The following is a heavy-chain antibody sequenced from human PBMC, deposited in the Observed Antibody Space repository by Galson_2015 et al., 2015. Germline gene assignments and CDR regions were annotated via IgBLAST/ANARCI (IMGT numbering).Heavy chain of an antibody. D-gene: IGHD6-19*01. CDR3: ARDRSSGWQKTLNDNWFDP. V-gene: IGHV3-74*01. Sequence: SLRLSCAASGFTFRSYWTHWVRQAPGKGLVWVARIKGDESQATYADSVKGRFTISRDNAKSTLYLQMNSLSVEDTAVYYCARDRSSGWQKTLNDNWFDPWGQGTLVTVSP. J-gene: IGHJ5*02. CDR2: IKGDESQA. CDR1: GFTFRSYW.